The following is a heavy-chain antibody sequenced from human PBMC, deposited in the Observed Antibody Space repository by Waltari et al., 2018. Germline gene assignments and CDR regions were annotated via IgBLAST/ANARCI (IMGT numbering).Heavy chain of an antibody. CDR1: GGSISSHY. Sequence: QVQLQESGPGLVKPSETLSLTCTVSGGSISSHYWSWIRQPPGKGLEWIGYIYYSGSTNYNPSLKGRVTISVDTSKNQFSLKLSSVTAADTAVYYCARVSYCSSTSCYRALDYWGQGTLVTVSS. V-gene: IGHV4-59*11. CDR2: IYYSGST. J-gene: IGHJ4*02. D-gene: IGHD2-2*01. CDR3: ARVSYCSSTSCYRALDY.